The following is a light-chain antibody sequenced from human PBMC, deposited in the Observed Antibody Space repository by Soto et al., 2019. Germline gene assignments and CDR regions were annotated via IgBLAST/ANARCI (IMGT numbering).Light chain of an antibody. J-gene: IGKJ1*01. CDR3: QHYNSYSEA. CDR2: KAS. Sequence: DIQMTQSPSTLSGSVGDRVTITCRPSQTISSWLAWYQQKPGKAPKLLIYKASTLKSGVPSRFSGIGSGTEFTLTINSLQPDDFATYYCQHYNSYSEAFGQGTKVELK. CDR1: QTISSW. V-gene: IGKV1-5*03.